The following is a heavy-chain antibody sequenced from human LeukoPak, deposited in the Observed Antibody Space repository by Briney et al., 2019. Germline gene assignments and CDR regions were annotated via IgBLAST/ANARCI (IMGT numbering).Heavy chain of an antibody. CDR1: GGSISSYY. J-gene: IGHJ4*02. D-gene: IGHD6-6*01. CDR3: ARGGPYCSSSAVDY. CDR2: IYYSGST. V-gene: IGHV4-59*01. Sequence: SETLSLTCTVSGGSISSYYWSWIRQPPGKGLEWIGYIYYSGSTNYNPSLKSRVTISVDTSKNQFSLKLSSVTAADTAVYYCARGGPYCSSSAVDYWGQGTLVTVSS.